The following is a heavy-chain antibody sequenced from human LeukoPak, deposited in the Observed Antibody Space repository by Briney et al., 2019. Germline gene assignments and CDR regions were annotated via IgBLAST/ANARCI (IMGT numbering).Heavy chain of an antibody. CDR3: ARGSSSWYPKFDP. D-gene: IGHD6-13*01. Sequence: SETLSLTCTVSGGSLSSGSYYWSWLRQPPGTGLEWLGYIYDSGSTNYDPSLKSRVTISVDTSKNQFSLKLNSVTAADTAVYYRARGSSSWYPKFDPWGQGTLVTVSS. CDR2: IYDSGST. CDR1: GGSLSSGSYY. V-gene: IGHV4-61*01. J-gene: IGHJ5*02.